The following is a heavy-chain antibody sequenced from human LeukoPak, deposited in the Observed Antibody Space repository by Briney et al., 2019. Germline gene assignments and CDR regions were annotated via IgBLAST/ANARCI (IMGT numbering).Heavy chain of an antibody. CDR1: GYSFTSYW. V-gene: IGHV5-51*01. CDR2: IYPGDSDT. D-gene: IGHD3-22*01. J-gene: IGHJ4*02. Sequence: GESLKISCKGSGYSFTSYWIGWVRQMPGKGLEWMGIIYPGDSDTRYSPSFQGQVTISADKSISTAYLQWSSLKASDTAMYYCARLALRSDYYDSSGYYYGYWGQGTLVTVSS. CDR3: ARLALRSDYYDSSGYYYGY.